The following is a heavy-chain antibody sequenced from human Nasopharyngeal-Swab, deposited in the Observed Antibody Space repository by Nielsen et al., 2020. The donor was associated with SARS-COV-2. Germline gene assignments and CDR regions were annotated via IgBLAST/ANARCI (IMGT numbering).Heavy chain of an antibody. Sequence: SVKVSCKASVGTFSSYAISWVRQAPGQGLEWMGGIIPIFGTANYAQKFQGRVTITADESTSTAYMELSSLRSEDTAVYYCARDEGDYGSGSYPFYYYYGMDVWGQGTTVTVSS. V-gene: IGHV1-69*13. CDR3: ARDEGDYGSGSYPFYYYYGMDV. D-gene: IGHD3-10*01. J-gene: IGHJ6*02. CDR2: IIPIFGTA. CDR1: VGTFSSYA.